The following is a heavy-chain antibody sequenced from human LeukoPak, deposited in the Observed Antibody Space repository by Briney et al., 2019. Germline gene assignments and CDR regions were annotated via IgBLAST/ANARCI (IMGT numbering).Heavy chain of an antibody. Sequence: GGSLRLSCAASGFTFDDYTMHWVRQALGKGLEWVSLISWDGGSTYYADSVKGRFTISRDNSKNSLYLQMNSLRTEDTALYYCAKDIGGEYYYGSGSYWYGMDVWGQGTTVTVSS. CDR2: ISWDGGST. J-gene: IGHJ6*02. V-gene: IGHV3-43*01. CDR3: AKDIGGEYYYGSGSYWYGMDV. D-gene: IGHD3-10*01. CDR1: GFTFDDYT.